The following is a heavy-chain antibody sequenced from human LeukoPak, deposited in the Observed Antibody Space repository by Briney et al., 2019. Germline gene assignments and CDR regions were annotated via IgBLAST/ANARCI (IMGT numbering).Heavy chain of an antibody. CDR2: IKEDGSEK. CDR1: GVTFSRYW. J-gene: IGHJ4*02. D-gene: IGHD3-10*01. Sequence: PGGSLRLSCAASGVTFSRYWMSWVRQAPGKGPEWVANIKEDGSEKYYVDSVKGRFTISRDNAKNSLYLQMNSLRAEDTAVYYRASRPPTSRTYYGVFDYWGQGALVTVSS. CDR3: ASRPPTSRTYYGVFDY. V-gene: IGHV3-7*03.